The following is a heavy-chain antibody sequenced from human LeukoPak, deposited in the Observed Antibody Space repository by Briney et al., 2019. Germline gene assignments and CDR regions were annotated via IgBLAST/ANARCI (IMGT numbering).Heavy chain of an antibody. CDR2: FDPEDGET. Sequence: ASVKVSCKVSGYTLTELSMHWVRQAPGKGLGWMGGFDPEDGETIYAQKFQGRVTMTEDTSTDTAYMELSSLRSEDTAVYYCATARHSSGYYPFDYWGQGTLVTVSS. CDR3: ATARHSSGYYPFDY. CDR1: GYTLTELS. J-gene: IGHJ4*02. D-gene: IGHD3-22*01. V-gene: IGHV1-24*01.